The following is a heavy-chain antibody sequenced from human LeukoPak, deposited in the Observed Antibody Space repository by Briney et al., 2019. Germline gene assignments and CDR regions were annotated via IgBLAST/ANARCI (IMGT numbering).Heavy chain of an antibody. V-gene: IGHV3-21*01. J-gene: IGHJ4*02. CDR1: GFTFSSYS. D-gene: IGHD1-26*01. CDR2: ISSSSSYI. CDR3: AREGATGSFDY. Sequence: GGSLGLSCAASGFTFSSYSMNWVRQAPGKGLEWVSSISSSSSYIYYADSVKGRFTISRDNAKNSLYLQMNSLRAEDTAVYYCAREGATGSFDYWGQGTLVTVSS.